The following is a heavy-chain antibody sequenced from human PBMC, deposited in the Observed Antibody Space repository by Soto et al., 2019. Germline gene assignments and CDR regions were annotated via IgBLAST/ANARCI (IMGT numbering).Heavy chain of an antibody. V-gene: IGHV1-58*01. Sequence: GASVKVSCKASGFTFTSSAVQWVRQARGQRLEWIGWIVVGSGNTNYAQKFQERVTITRDMSTSTAYMELSSLRSEDTAVYYCAANMGALYSSSPTYYGMDVWGQGTTVTVSS. D-gene: IGHD6-13*01. CDR1: GFTFTSSA. CDR2: IVVGSGNT. J-gene: IGHJ6*02. CDR3: AANMGALYSSSPTYYGMDV.